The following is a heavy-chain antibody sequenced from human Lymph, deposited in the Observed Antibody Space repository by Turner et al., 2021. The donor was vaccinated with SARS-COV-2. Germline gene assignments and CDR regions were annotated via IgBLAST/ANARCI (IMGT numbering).Heavy chain of an antibody. Sequence: QVQLVESGGGVVQPGRALRHACGASGFTFSSHGMHWVRQAPGKGLEWVAVIWYDGSNKYYADSVKGRFTISRDNSKNTLYLQMNSLRAEDTAVYYCAREGDALAGGMDVWGQGTTVTVSS. CDR1: GFTFSSHG. V-gene: IGHV3-33*01. CDR3: AREGDALAGGMDV. CDR2: IWYDGSNK. J-gene: IGHJ6*02. D-gene: IGHD2-15*01.